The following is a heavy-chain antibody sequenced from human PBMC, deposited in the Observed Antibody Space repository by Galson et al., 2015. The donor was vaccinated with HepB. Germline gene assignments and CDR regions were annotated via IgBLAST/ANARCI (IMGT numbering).Heavy chain of an antibody. J-gene: IGHJ2*01. Sequence: CAISGDSVSSKSAAWNWIRQSPSRGLEWLGRTYYRSKWDDDYAISVQSRITINPDTSKNQFSLQLNSVTPEDTAVYYCARTPQIIAVDLHVGYFDLWGRGTLVTVSS. D-gene: IGHD6-19*01. V-gene: IGHV6-1*01. CDR1: GDSVSSKSAA. CDR3: ARTPQIIAVDLHVGYFDL. CDR2: TYYRSKWDD.